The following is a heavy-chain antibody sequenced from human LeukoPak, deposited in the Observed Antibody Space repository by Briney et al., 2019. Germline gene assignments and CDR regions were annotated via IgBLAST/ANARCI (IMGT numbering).Heavy chain of an antibody. Sequence: PGGSLRLSCAASGFTFSSYAMSWVRQAPGKGLEWVSGISGSGGSTYYADSVKGRFTISRDNSKNTLYLQMNGPRAEDTAVYYCAILPGYSSSWYEVDYWGQGTLVTVSS. J-gene: IGHJ4*02. CDR3: AILPGYSSSWYEVDY. CDR2: ISGSGGST. V-gene: IGHV3-23*01. CDR1: GFTFSSYA. D-gene: IGHD6-13*01.